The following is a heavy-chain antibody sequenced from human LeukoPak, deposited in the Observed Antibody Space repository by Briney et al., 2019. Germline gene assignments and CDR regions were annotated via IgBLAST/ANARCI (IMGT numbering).Heavy chain of an antibody. CDR3: ARPLYYYGSGKGSRFHGMDV. D-gene: IGHD3-10*01. V-gene: IGHV4-34*01. Sequence: SETLSLTCAVYGGSFSGYYWSWIRQPPGKGLEWIGEINHSGSTNYNPSLKSRVTISVDTSKNQFSLKLSSVTAADTAVYYCARPLYYYGSGKGSRFHGMDVWGKGTTVTVSS. CDR2: INHSGST. J-gene: IGHJ6*04. CDR1: GGSFSGYY.